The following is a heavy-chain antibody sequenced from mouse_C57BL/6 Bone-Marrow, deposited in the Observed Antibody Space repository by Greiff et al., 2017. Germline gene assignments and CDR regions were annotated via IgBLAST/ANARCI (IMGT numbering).Heavy chain of an antibody. J-gene: IGHJ4*01. CDR2: IDPSDSYT. CDR1: GYTFTSYW. CDR3: ARERTEEAMDY. V-gene: IGHV1-59*01. Sequence: VQLQQSGAELVRPGTSVKLSCKASGYTFTSYWMHWVKQRPGQGLEWIGVIDPSDSYTNYNPKFKGKATLTVDTSSSTAYMHLSSLTSANAAVYYCARERTEEAMDYGGQGTSVTVSS.